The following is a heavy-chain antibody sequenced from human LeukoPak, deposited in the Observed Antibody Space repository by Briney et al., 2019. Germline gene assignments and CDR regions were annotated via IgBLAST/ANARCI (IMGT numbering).Heavy chain of an antibody. CDR3: VKAAGCGSSCYIIDF. CDR2: ISSNGDST. J-gene: IGHJ4*02. Sequence: GGSLRLSCSASGFTFSSHAFHWVRQAPGKGLEHVSLISSNGDSTYYADSVKGRFTISRDNSKNTLYLQMNSLRPEDTAVYYCVKAAGCGSSCYIIDFWGRGTLVTVSS. V-gene: IGHV3-64D*09. CDR1: GFTFSSHA. D-gene: IGHD3-22*01.